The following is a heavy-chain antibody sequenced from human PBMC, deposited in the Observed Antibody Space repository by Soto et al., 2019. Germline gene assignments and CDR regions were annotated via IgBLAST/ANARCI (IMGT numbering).Heavy chain of an antibody. Sequence: QVQLVESGGGVVQPGTSLRVSCVGSGFTFRSYVIHWVRQAPGKGLEWVALTSYDGSDKYYGDSVRGRFTISRDNSRNTVDLQMDSLRLEDTALYYCARWGTTGGLDVWGQGHLVSVSS. J-gene: IGHJ1*01. CDR1: GFTFRSYV. CDR3: ARWGTTGGLDV. D-gene: IGHD3-16*01. V-gene: IGHV3-30*19. CDR2: TSYDGSDK.